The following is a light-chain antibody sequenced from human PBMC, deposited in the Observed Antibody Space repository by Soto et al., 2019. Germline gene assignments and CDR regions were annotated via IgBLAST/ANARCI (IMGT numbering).Light chain of an antibody. Sequence: DIQITPSPSIVSAFVGATVTITCRARKGISNSLVWYQQKPGKAPQVVISGASPLHSAVPLRFSGSGSGTDFSLKISSLQPEDFATYYCQQNFDFPLTFGGGTKVDI. V-gene: IGKV1D-12*01. CDR3: QQNFDFPLT. CDR1: KGISNS. J-gene: IGKJ4*01. CDR2: GAS.